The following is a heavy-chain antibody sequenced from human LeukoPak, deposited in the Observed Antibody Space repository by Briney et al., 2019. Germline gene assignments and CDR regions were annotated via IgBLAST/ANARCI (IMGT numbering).Heavy chain of an antibody. CDR3: ARQADYYDSSGYPEFDY. Sequence: GESLKISCTGSGYSFTSYWIGWVRQMPGKGLEWMGIIYPGDSDTRYSPSFQGQVTISADKSISTAYLQWSSLKASDTAMYYCARQADYYDSSGYPEFDYWGQGTLVTVSS. D-gene: IGHD3-22*01. CDR1: GYSFTSYW. J-gene: IGHJ4*02. CDR2: IYPGDSDT. V-gene: IGHV5-51*01.